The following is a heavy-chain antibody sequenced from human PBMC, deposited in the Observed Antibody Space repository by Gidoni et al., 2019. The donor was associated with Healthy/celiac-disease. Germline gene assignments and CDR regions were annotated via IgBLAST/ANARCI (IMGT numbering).Heavy chain of an antibody. CDR1: TFSSYG. J-gene: IGHJ6*02. V-gene: IGHV3-33*01. Sequence: TFSSYGMHWVRQAPGKGLEWVAVIWYDGSNKYYADSVKGRFTISRDNSKNTLYLQMNSLRAEDTAVYYCARDPSLLWFGESFGMDVWGQGTTVTVSS. CDR3: ARDPSLLWFGESFGMDV. D-gene: IGHD3-10*01. CDR2: IWYDGSNK.